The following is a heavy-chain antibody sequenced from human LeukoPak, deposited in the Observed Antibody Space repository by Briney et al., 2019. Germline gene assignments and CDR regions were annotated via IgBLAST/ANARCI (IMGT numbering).Heavy chain of an antibody. CDR3: AKDATGADYYDSSGYY. V-gene: IGHV3-23*01. D-gene: IGHD3-22*01. Sequence: GGSLRLSCAASGFTFSSYAMSWVRQAPGKGLEWVSAISGSGGSTYYADSVKGRFTISRDNSKNTQYLQMNSLRAEDTAVYYCAKDATGADYYDSSGYYWGQGTLVTVSS. J-gene: IGHJ4*02. CDR1: GFTFSSYA. CDR2: ISGSGGST.